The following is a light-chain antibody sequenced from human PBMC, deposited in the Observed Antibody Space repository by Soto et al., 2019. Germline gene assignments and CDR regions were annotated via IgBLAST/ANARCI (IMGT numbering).Light chain of an antibody. J-gene: IGKJ1*01. Sequence: DIQKSPSLSSLSASVGARDIISCRASQDIRNNLGWYQLKPGKPPRLLIYAASNLQSGVPSRFSGSGSGTEFTLTISSLQPDDFATYYCQHYNSYSEAFGQGTKVDIK. V-gene: IGKV1-17*01. CDR2: AAS. CDR1: QDIRNN. CDR3: QHYNSYSEA.